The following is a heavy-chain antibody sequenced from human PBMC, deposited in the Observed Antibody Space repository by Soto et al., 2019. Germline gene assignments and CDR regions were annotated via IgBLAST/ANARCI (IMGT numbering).Heavy chain of an antibody. V-gene: IGHV3-7*01. J-gene: IGHJ1*01. D-gene: IGHD6-19*01. CDR3: ARWWPSIAVAGTAEYFQH. Sequence: GGSLRLSCAVSGFTFSSYWMNWVRQAPGKGLEWVANIKQDGSEMYYVGSVKGRFTISRDNAKDSLYLQMNSLRAEDTAVYYCARWWPSIAVAGTAEYFQHWGQGTLVTVSS. CDR2: IKQDGSEM. CDR1: GFTFSSYW.